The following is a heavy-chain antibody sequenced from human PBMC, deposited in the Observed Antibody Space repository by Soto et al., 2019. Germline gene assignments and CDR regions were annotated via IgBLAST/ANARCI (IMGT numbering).Heavy chain of an antibody. V-gene: IGHV3-23*01. Sequence: EVQLLESGGGLVQPGGSLRLSCAASGFTFSSYAMSWVRQAPGKGLEWVSAISGSGGSTYYADSVKGRFTISRDNSKNTLYLQMNSLRAEDTAVYYCAKDHSERFLEWLHNYYYYYGMDVW. J-gene: IGHJ6*01. D-gene: IGHD3-3*01. CDR1: GFTFSSYA. CDR3: AKDHSERFLEWLHNYYYYYGMDV. CDR2: ISGSGGST.